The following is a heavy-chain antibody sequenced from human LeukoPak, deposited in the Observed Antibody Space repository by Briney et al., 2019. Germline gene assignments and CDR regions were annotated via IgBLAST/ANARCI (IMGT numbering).Heavy chain of an antibody. CDR2: ISAYNGNT. Sequence: GASVKVSCKASGYTFTSYGISWVRQAPGQGLEWMGWISAYNGNTNYAQKLQGRVTMTTDTSTSTAYMELRSLRSDDTAVYYCARFGPRGLGYCSGGSCYGRTENWFDPWGQGTLVTVSS. CDR3: ARFGPRGLGYCSGGSCYGRTENWFDP. CDR1: GYTFTSYG. D-gene: IGHD2-15*01. V-gene: IGHV1-18*01. J-gene: IGHJ5*02.